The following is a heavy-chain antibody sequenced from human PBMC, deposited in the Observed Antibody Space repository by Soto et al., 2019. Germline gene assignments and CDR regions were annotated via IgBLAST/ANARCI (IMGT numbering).Heavy chain of an antibody. CDR1: GDSVSSNIAA. CDR3: ARVGDNTGWFDY. CDR2: TYYRSKWYQ. D-gene: IGHD6-19*01. Sequence: QVQLQQSGPGLVKPSQTLSLTCAISGDSVSSNIAAWNWIRQSPSRGLEWLGRTYYRSKWYQDYAVSMRGRITISPDTSKNQVSLQLKSVTPEDAAVYYCARVGDNTGWFDYWGQGTLVTVSS. V-gene: IGHV6-1*01. J-gene: IGHJ4*02.